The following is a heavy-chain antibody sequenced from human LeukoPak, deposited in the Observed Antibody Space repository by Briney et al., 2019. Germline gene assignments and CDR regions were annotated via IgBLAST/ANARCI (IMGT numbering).Heavy chain of an antibody. CDR3: AKVDGYNSGWYDY. CDR2: ISWNSGNI. J-gene: IGHJ4*02. CDR1: GFTFDDYG. V-gene: IGHV3-9*01. D-gene: IGHD6-19*01. Sequence: GGSLRLSCAASGFTFDDYGMHWARQPPGKGLEWVSGISWNSGNIGYADSVKGRFTISRDNAKNSLYLQMNSLRTEDTALYYCAKVDGYNSGWYDYWGRGTLVTVSS.